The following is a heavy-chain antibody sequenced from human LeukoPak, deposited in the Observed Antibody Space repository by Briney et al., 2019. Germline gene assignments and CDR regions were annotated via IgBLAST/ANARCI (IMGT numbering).Heavy chain of an antibody. CDR3: PTGGYCNFSTCHGNDY. CDR2: IRSKVDGGTT. V-gene: IGHV3-15*01. D-gene: IGHD2/OR15-2a*01. Sequence: GGSRRLSCAASGFTFSNAWMNWVRQAPGKGLEWVGHIRSKVDGGTTDYAAPVKGGFTISRDDSKNTVYLQMNSLNTEDTAVYYCPTGGYCNFSTCHGNDYWGQGTLVTVSS. J-gene: IGHJ4*02. CDR1: GFTFSNAW.